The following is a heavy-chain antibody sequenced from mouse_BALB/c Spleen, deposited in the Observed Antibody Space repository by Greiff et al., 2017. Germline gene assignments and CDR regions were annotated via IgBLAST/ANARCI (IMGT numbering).Heavy chain of an antibody. CDR1: GFSLTSYG. CDR2: IWSDGST. CDR3: ARHPYYGHSMDY. D-gene: IGHD2-1*01. J-gene: IGHJ4*01. Sequence: QVQLKQSGPDLVAPSQSLSITCTVSGFSLTSYGVHWVRQPPGKSLEWLVVIWSDGSTTYNSALKSRLSISKDNSKSQVFLKMNSLQTDDTAMYYCARHPYYGHSMDYWGQGTSVTVSS. V-gene: IGHV2-6-2*01.